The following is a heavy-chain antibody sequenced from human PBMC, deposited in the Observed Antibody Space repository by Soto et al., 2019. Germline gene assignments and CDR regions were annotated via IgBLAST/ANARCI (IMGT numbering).Heavy chain of an antibody. D-gene: IGHD3-3*01. CDR1: GLTFTSSS. CDR3: AADPNYAITIFGVVTYYYYGMDV. Sequence: GDSVKVSCKGSGLTFTSSSVQWVLQARGQRLEWIGWIVVGSGNTNYAQKFQERVTITRDMSTSTAYMELSSLRSEDTAVYYCAADPNYAITIFGVVTYYYYGMDVWGQGTTVTVSS. V-gene: IGHV1-58*01. J-gene: IGHJ6*02. CDR2: IVVGSGNT.